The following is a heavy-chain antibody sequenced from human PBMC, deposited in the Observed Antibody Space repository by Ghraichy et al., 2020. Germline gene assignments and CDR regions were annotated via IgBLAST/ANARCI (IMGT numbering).Heavy chain of an antibody. V-gene: IGHV1-69*13. CDR3: ARDEEVAVAGEGPGLDY. D-gene: IGHD6-19*01. J-gene: IGHJ4*02. Sequence: SVKVSCKASGGTFSSYAISWVRQAPGQGLEWMGGIIPIFGTANYAQKFQGRVTITADESTSTAYMELSSLRSEDTAVYYCARDEEVAVAGEGPGLDYWGQGTLVTVSS. CDR1: GGTFSSYA. CDR2: IIPIFGTA.